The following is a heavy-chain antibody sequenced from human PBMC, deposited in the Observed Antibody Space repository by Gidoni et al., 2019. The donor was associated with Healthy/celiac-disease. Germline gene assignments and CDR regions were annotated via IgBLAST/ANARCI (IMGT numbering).Heavy chain of an antibody. J-gene: IGHJ4*02. V-gene: IGHV3-64D*06. D-gene: IGHD3-9*01. Sequence: EVQLVESGGGLVQPGGSLRLSCSASGFTFSSYAMHWVRQAPGKGLEYVSAISSNGGSTYYADSVKGRFTISRDNSKNTLYLQMSSLRAEDTAVYYCVKEAVLRYFDWPWGGYFDYWGQGTLVTVSS. CDR3: VKEAVLRYFDWPWGGYFDY. CDR1: GFTFSSYA. CDR2: ISSNGGST.